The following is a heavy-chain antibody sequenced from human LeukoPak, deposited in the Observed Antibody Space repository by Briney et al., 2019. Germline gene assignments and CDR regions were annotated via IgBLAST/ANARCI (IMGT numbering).Heavy chain of an antibody. J-gene: IGHJ4*02. CDR3: ARAREPYYYDSSIDY. D-gene: IGHD3-22*01. CDR2: IIPIFGTA. Sequence: ASVKVSCKASGGTFSSYAISWVRQAPGQGLEWKGGIIPIFGTANYAQKFQGRVTITADESTSTAYMELSSLRSEDTAVYYCARAREPYYYDSSIDYWGQGTLVTVSS. V-gene: IGHV1-69*13. CDR1: GGTFSSYA.